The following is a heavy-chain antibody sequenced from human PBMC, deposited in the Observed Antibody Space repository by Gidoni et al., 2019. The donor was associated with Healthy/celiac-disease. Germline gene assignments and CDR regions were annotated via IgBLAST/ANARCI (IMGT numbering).Heavy chain of an antibody. Sequence: QVQLQESGPGLVKPSQTLSLTCTVSGGSISSGSYYWSWIRQPAGKGLEWIGRIYTSGSTNYNPSLKSRVTISVDTSKNQFSLKLSSVTAADTAVYYCASGDNWNYSFDYWGQGTLVTVSS. CDR2: IYTSGST. D-gene: IGHD1-7*01. V-gene: IGHV4-61*02. CDR3: ASGDNWNYSFDY. J-gene: IGHJ4*02. CDR1: GGSISSGSYY.